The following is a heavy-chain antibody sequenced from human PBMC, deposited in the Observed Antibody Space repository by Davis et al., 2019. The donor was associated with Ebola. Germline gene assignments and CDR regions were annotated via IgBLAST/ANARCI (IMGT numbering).Heavy chain of an antibody. CDR1: GFTVSSNH. J-gene: IGHJ4*02. CDR3: ATTQWLREFDN. CDR2: IYDQTT. Sequence: GGSLRLSCAASGFTVSSNHMSWVRQAPGKGLEWVSVIYDQTTAYAYSGRGRFIISRDKSNNTIYLDMHSLRVDDTAVYYCATTQWLREFDNWGQGTLVTVSS. D-gene: IGHD6-19*01. V-gene: IGHV3-53*05.